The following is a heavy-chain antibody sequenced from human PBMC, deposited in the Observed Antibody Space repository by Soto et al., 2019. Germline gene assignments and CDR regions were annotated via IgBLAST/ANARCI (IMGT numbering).Heavy chain of an antibody. Sequence: QVQLVQSGAEVKKPGASVKVSCRASGYTFTSYAMHWVRQAPGQRLEWMGWINAGNGNTKNSQKFQSRVTITRDTSASTAYMALSSLRSEDTAVYYCARSFTVPAAIGYWGQGTLGSVSS. J-gene: IGHJ4*02. CDR3: ARSFTVPAAIGY. CDR1: GYTFTSYA. CDR2: INAGNGNT. D-gene: IGHD2-2*02. V-gene: IGHV1-3*01.